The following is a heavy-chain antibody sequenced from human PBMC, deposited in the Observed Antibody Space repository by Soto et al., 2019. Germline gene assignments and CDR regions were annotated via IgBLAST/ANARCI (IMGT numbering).Heavy chain of an antibody. CDR2: ISGSGGST. V-gene: IGHV3-23*01. D-gene: IGHD2-2*01. Sequence: GGSLRLSCAASGFTFSSYAMSWVRQAPGKGLEWVSAISGSGGSTYYADSVKGRFTISRDNSKNTLYLQMNSLRAEDTAVYYCAKDRGDIVVVPAASGYWGQGTLVTVSS. CDR1: GFTFSSYA. J-gene: IGHJ4*02. CDR3: AKDRGDIVVVPAASGY.